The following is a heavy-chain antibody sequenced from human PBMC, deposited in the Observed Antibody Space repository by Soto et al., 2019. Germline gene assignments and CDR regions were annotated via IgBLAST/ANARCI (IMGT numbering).Heavy chain of an antibody. V-gene: IGHV3-23*01. CDR3: GVASSRYGPFDY. D-gene: IGHD3-3*01. Sequence: GGSLRLSCAASGFTFSSYAMSWVRQAPGKGLEWVPAISGSGGSTYYADSVKGRFTISRDNSKNTLYLQMNSLRAEDTAVYYCGVASSRYGPFDYWGQGTLVTVSS. CDR1: GFTFSSYA. J-gene: IGHJ4*02. CDR2: ISGSGGST.